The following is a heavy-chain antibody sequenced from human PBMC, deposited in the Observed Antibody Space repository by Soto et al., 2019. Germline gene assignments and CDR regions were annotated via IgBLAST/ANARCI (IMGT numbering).Heavy chain of an antibody. CDR3: ATDPYSSGSNDAFDI. Sequence: ASVKVSCKASGGTFSSYTISWVRQAPVKGLEWMGGIDPDDGETIYAQKFQGRVTMTEDTSTDTAYIELSSLRSEDTAVYYCATDPYSSGSNDAFDIWGQGTMVTV. CDR1: GGTFSSYT. V-gene: IGHV1-24*01. CDR2: IDPDDGET. J-gene: IGHJ3*02. D-gene: IGHD6-19*01.